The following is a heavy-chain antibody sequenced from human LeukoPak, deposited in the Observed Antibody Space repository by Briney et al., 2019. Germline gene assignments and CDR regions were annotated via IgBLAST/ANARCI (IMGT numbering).Heavy chain of an antibody. V-gene: IGHV3-23*01. CDR1: GFTFSSYA. Sequence: GGSLRLSCAASGFTFSSYAMSWVRQAPGKGLEWVSAISGSGGSTYYADSVKGRFTISRDNSKNTLYLQMNSLRAEDTAVYYCAKEIGYCSSTSCPSWFDPWGQGTLVTVSS. D-gene: IGHD2-2*01. CDR2: ISGSGGST. CDR3: AKEIGYCSSTSCPSWFDP. J-gene: IGHJ5*02.